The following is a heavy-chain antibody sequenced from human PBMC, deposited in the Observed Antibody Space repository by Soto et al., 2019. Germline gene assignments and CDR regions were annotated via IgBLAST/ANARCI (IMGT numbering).Heavy chain of an antibody. D-gene: IGHD3-10*01. CDR3: ARATMVRGIGGNWFDP. J-gene: IGHJ5*02. CDR1: GGSISSYY. V-gene: IGHV4-59*01. Sequence: QVQLQESGPGLVKPSETLSLTCTVSGGSISSYYWSWIRQPPGKGLEWIGYLYYTGSTKYNPSLNRRVTMSVDTSKNQFSLKLSSVTAADTALYYCARATMVRGIGGNWFDPWGQGTLVTVSS. CDR2: LYYTGST.